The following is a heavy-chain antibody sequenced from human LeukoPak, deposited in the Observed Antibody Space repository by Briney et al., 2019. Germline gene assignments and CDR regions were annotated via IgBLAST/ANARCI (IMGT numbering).Heavy chain of an antibody. J-gene: IGHJ4*02. CDR3: ASQYSSSLFYFDY. D-gene: IGHD6-13*01. CDR1: GGSFSGYY. CDR2: INHSGST. V-gene: IGHV4-34*01. Sequence: SETLSLTCAVYGGSFSGYYWSWIRQPPGKGLEWIGEINHSGSTNYNPSLKSRVTISVDTSKNQFSLKLSSVTAAGTAVYYCASQYSSSLFYFDYWGQGTLVTVSS.